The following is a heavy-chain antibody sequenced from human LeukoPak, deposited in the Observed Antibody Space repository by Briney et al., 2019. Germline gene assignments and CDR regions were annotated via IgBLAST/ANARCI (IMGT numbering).Heavy chain of an antibody. CDR2: IKSKTDGGTT. CDR3: TTYTIVGATRGDI. Sequence: GGSLRLSCAASGFTFSNAWMSWVRQAPGKGLEWVGRIKSKTDGGTTDYAAPVKGRFTISRDDSKNTLYLQMNSLKTEDTAVYYCTTYTIVGATRGDIWGQGTMVTVSS. J-gene: IGHJ3*02. D-gene: IGHD1-26*01. V-gene: IGHV3-15*01. CDR1: GFTFSNAW.